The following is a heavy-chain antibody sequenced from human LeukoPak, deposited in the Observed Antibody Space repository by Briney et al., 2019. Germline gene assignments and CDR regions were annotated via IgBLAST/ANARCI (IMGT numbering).Heavy chain of an antibody. D-gene: IGHD4-17*01. J-gene: IGHJ4*02. CDR3: ARDPSLGDYGDFYDY. CDR2: IIPIFGTA. CDR1: GGTFISYA. V-gene: IGHV1-69*01. Sequence: SVKVSCKASGGTFISYAISWVRQAPGQGLEWMGGIIPIFGTANYAQKFQGRVTITADESTSTAHMELSSLRSEDTAVYYCARDPSLGDYGDFYDYWGQGTLVTVSS.